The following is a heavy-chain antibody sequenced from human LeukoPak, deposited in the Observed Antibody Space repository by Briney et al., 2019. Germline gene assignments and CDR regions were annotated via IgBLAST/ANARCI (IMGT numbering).Heavy chain of an antibody. V-gene: IGHV3-23*01. J-gene: IGHJ4*02. CDR2: ISGSGGNT. CDR3: AKDEGRVSSGWYYDY. D-gene: IGHD6-19*01. Sequence: GGSLRPSCAASGFTFSIYAMSWVRQAPGKGLEWVSAISGSGGNTNYADSVKGRFTISRDNSKNTLYLQMNSLRAEDTAVYYCAKDEGRVSSGWYYDYWGQGTLVTVSS. CDR1: GFTFSIYA.